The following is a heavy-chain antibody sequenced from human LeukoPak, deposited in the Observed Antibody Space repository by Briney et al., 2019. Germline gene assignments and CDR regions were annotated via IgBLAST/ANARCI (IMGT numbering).Heavy chain of an antibody. CDR3: ARGGASRPDY. CDR1: GFTLSDFG. CDR2: ISSNSRTV. J-gene: IGHJ4*02. Sequence: GGSLRLSCAVSGFTLSDFGMNWVHQAPGKGLQWVSYISSNSRTVDYADSVKGRFTISRDNAKNSLYLQMNTLRAEDTAVYYCARGGASRPDYWGRGTLVTVSS. V-gene: IGHV3-48*01. D-gene: IGHD6-6*01.